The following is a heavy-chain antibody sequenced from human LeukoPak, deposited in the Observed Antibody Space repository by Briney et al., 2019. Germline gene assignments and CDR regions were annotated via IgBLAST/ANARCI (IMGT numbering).Heavy chain of an antibody. CDR2: IYYSGST. CDR3: AKMITVHTYDAFDI. Sequence: SETLSLTCTVSGGSISSYYWSWIRQPPGKGLEWIGYIYYSGSTNYNPSLKSRVTISVDTSKNQFSLKLSSVTAADTAVYYCAKMITVHTYDAFDIWGQGTMVTVSS. CDR1: GGSISSYY. V-gene: IGHV4-59*01. J-gene: IGHJ3*02. D-gene: IGHD3-16*01.